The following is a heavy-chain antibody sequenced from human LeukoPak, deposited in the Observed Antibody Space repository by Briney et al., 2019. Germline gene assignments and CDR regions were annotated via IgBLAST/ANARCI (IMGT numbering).Heavy chain of an antibody. CDR2: IYYSGST. CDR1: GGSTSRNYY. Sequence: SETLSLTCTVSGGSTSRNYYWGWIRQSPGKDLEWIGSIYYSGSTNYNPSLKSRVTISVDTSKNQFSLKLSSVTAADTAVYYCARDQNSPWTFDIWGQGTMVTVS. V-gene: IGHV4-39*07. CDR3: ARDQNSPWTFDI. D-gene: IGHD1-1*01. J-gene: IGHJ3*02.